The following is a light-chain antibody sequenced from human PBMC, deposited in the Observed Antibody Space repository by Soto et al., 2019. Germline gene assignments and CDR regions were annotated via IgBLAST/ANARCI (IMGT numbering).Light chain of an antibody. CDR3: SSYTSSSTFYA. CDR1: SSDVGGYNY. J-gene: IGLJ1*01. Sequence: QSALTQPASVSGYPGQSITISCTGTSSDVGGYNYVSWYQQHPGKAPKLMIYEVSNRPSGVSNRFSGSKSGNTASLTISGLQAEDEADYYCSSYTSSSTFYAFGTGTKVTV. V-gene: IGLV2-14*01. CDR2: EVS.